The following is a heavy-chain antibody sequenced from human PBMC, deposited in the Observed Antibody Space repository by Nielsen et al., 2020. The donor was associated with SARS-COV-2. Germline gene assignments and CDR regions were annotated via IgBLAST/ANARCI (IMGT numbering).Heavy chain of an antibody. CDR2: IIPVLELT. CDR1: GGNFNGYS. D-gene: IGHD5-12*01. CDR3: ARATVDTGYEIIDF. V-gene: IGHV1-69*04. J-gene: IGHJ4*02. Sequence: SVKVSCKTSGGNFNGYSISWVRQAPGQGLEWMGRIIPVLELTQYSETFQGRVTISADRSTSTAYLELGSLTSDDTSMYFCARATVDTGYEIIDFWGQGTQVVVSS.